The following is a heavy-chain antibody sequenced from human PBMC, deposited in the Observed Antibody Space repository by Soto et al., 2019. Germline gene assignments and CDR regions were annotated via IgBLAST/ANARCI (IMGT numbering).Heavy chain of an antibody. J-gene: IGHJ6*03. D-gene: IGHD5-12*01. CDR3: ARESGGATATFGHSHFHMGV. CDR1: GDSFNDYY. CDR2: INPNGGVT. V-gene: IGHV1-2*04. Sequence: QVQLVQSGAEVRKPGASVTVSCRSSGDSFNDYYIHWVRQAPGQGFEWMGWINPNGGVTKYAQKFQGWVSMTRDTSIRAVYMPASRLRSDETGVYFCARESGGATATFGHSHFHMGVWGTGNTVTVSS.